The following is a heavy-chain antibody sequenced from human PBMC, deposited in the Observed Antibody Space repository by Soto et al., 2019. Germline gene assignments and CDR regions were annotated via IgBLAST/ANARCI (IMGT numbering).Heavy chain of an antibody. Sequence: PSETLSLTCSVSGGSFTNYYWSWIRQPAGKGLEYIGRINTNGNINYNPSLRNRVTMSVDSSKDQFSLSLTSVTAADTAVYYCARLQLPDVTGAFDIWGQGTMVTV. CDR3: ARLQLPDVTGAFDI. CDR2: INTNGNI. J-gene: IGHJ3*02. D-gene: IGHD2-21*01. V-gene: IGHV4-4*07. CDR1: GGSFTNYY.